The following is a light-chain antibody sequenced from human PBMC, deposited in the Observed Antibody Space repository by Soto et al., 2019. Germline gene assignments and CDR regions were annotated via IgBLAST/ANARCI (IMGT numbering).Light chain of an antibody. V-gene: IGKV2-28*01. J-gene: IGKJ5*01. CDR3: MVALQIPNT. Sequence: IVMTQSTLSLPVNPGQPASISCRSSQSLLSSDGDNYLDWYLQRPGQSPQLTIYLASNRASVVPDRCSGRGSGKDCTLRISRVEAEDGSLYCSMVALQIPNTFAQLTRLDI. CDR2: LAS. CDR1: QSLLSSDGDNY.